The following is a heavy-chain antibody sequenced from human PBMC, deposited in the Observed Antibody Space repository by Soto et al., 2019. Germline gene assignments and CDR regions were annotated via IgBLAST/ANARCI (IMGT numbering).Heavy chain of an antibody. Sequence: GGSLRLSYAASGFSFSSFAMSWVRQAPGKGLEWVSALSGSGGSTYYAASVRGRFTISRDNSKNTLYLQMNSLRAEDTAVYYCAKEAGYSSGWSPFEYWGQGTLVTVSS. CDR1: GFSFSSFA. CDR2: LSGSGGST. CDR3: AKEAGYSSGWSPFEY. J-gene: IGHJ4*02. V-gene: IGHV3-23*01. D-gene: IGHD6-19*01.